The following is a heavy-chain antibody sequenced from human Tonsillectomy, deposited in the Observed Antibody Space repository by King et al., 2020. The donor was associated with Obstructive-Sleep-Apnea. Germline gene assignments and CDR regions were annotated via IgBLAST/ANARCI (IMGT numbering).Heavy chain of an antibody. CDR1: GGSISSYY. J-gene: IGHJ2*01. CDR3: ARGYNFDL. D-gene: IGHD5-12*01. Sequence: VQLQESGPGLVKPSETLSVTCTVSGGSISSYYWSWIRQPPGKGLEWIGYLYYSGSTNYNPSLKRRVTISVDTSNNQFSLNLSSVTAADTAVYYCARGYNFDLWGRGTLVTASS. V-gene: IGHV4-59*01. CDR2: LYYSGST.